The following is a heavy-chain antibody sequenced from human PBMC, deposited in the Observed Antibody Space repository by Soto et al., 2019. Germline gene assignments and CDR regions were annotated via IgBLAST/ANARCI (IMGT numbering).Heavy chain of an antibody. J-gene: IGHJ4*02. CDR3: ATSGWHGNHNLGY. CDR1: GYTFTGYY. Sequence: ASVKVSCKASGYTFTGYYVHWVRQAPGQGLEWMGWIDPNSGGTNYAQKFQGRVTMSRDTSISTAYMDLSRLRSDDTAVYYCATSGWHGNHNLGYWGQGTLVTVSS. D-gene: IGHD1-1*01. CDR2: IDPNSGGT. V-gene: IGHV1-2*02.